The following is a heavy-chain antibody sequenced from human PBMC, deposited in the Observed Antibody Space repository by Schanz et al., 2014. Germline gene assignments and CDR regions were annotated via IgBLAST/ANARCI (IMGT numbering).Heavy chain of an antibody. V-gene: IGHV3-23*01. CDR1: GFSLDIFA. CDR3: TADLWFGAVWGVW. D-gene: IGHD3-10*01. J-gene: IGHJ4*02. CDR2: ISGSGGST. Sequence: EVHLLESGGGLVEPGGSLRLSCATSGFSLDIFAVSWVRQPPGKGLEWVSAISGSGGSTYYADSVKGRFTISRDNSKNTLYLQMTSLRAEDTAVYYCTADLWFGAVWGVWWGQGTLVTGSS.